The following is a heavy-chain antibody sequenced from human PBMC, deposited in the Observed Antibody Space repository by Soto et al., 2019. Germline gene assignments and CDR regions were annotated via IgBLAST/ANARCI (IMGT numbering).Heavy chain of an antibody. Sequence: GSVRLSCAASGFGFSSYAMSWVRRAPGKGLEWVSGITPGGSFRYYADSVRGRFTISRDNAKNSLYLQMNSLRGEDTAVYYCARGAPGRDASNLDFQHSGQGNLVTVS. J-gene: IGHJ1*01. CDR3: ARGAPGRDASNLDFQH. CDR1: GFGFSSYA. V-gene: IGHV3-21*01. D-gene: IGHD2-2*01. CDR2: ITPGGSFR.